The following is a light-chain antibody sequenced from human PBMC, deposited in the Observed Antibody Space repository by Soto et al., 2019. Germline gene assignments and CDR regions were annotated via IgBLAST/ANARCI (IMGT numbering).Light chain of an antibody. Sequence: IVLTQSPDTLSLSPGERATLSCRASQSVRAYLAWYQQKPGQAPSLLIYDASNRATGIPARFSGSGSGTDLTITISSLEPEDFEVYYCQQRSSWPLTFGGGTKVDIK. CDR1: QSVRAY. CDR3: QQRSSWPLT. V-gene: IGKV3-11*01. CDR2: DAS. J-gene: IGKJ4*01.